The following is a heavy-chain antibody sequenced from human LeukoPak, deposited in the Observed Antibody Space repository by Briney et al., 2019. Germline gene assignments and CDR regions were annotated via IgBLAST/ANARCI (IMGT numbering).Heavy chain of an antibody. CDR2: INPSGGST. V-gene: IGHV1-46*01. CDR3: ARDLNYYYMDV. CDR1: GYTSTGYY. J-gene: IGHJ6*03. Sequence: ASVKVSCKASGYTSTGYYMHWVRQAPGQGLEWMGIINPSGGSTSYAQKFQGRVTMTRDMSTSTVYMELSSLRSEDTAVYYCARDLNYYYMDVWGKGTTVTVSS.